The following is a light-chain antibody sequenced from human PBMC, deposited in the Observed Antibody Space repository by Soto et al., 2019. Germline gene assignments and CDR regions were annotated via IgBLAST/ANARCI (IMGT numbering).Light chain of an antibody. CDR2: WAS. Sequence: DIVMTQSPDSLAVSLGERATINCKSSQSVLYSPNNKNYLAWFQQKPGLPPKLIIYWASTRESGVPDRFSGSGAGKDFTLTISSLQAEDVAFYYCQHYYTTPPAFGPGTKVDIK. V-gene: IGKV4-1*01. CDR3: QHYYTTPPA. J-gene: IGKJ3*01. CDR1: QSVLYSPNNKNY.